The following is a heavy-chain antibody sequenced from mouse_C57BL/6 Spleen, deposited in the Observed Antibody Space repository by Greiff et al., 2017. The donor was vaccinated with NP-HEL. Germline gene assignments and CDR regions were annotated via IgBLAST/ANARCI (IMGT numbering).Heavy chain of an antibody. J-gene: IGHJ1*03. D-gene: IGHD1-1*01. V-gene: IGHV5-16*01. Sequence: EVMLVESEGGLVQPGSSMKLSCTASGFTFSDYYMAWVRQVPEKGLEWVANINYDGSSTYYLDSLKSRFIISRDNAKNMLYLQMSSLKSEDTATYYCARERDYYGSSWYFDVWGTGTTVTVSS. CDR1: GFTFSDYY. CDR2: INYDGSST. CDR3: ARERDYYGSSWYFDV.